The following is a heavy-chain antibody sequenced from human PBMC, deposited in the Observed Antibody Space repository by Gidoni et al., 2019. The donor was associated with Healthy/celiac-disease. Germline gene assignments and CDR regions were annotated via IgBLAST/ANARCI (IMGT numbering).Heavy chain of an antibody. CDR1: GGSFSGYY. Sequence: QVQLQQWGAGLLKPSETLSLTCAVYGGSFSGYYWSWIRQPPGKGLEWIGEINHSGSTNYNPSLKSRVTISVDTSKNQFSLKLSSVTAADTAVYYCARIRRITIFGVVKRGPFDYWGQGTLVTVSS. CDR2: INHSGST. CDR3: ARIRRITIFGVVKRGPFDY. J-gene: IGHJ4*02. D-gene: IGHD3-3*01. V-gene: IGHV4-34*01.